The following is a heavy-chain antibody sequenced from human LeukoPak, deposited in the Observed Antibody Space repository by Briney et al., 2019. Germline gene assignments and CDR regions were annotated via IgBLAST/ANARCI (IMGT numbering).Heavy chain of an antibody. V-gene: IGHV4-59*01. CDR1: GGSISSYY. CDR2: IYYSGST. CDR3: ARAKELSYYYYYGMDV. D-gene: IGHD1-26*01. Sequence: PSETLSLTCTVSGGSISSYYWSWIRQPPGKGLEWIGYIYYSGSTNCNPSLKSRVTISVDTSKNQFSLKLSSVTAADTAVYYCARAKELSYYYYYGMDVWGQGTTVTVSS. J-gene: IGHJ6*02.